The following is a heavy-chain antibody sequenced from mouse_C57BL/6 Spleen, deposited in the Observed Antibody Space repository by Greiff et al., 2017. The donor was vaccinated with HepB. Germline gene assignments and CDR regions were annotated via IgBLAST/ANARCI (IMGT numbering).Heavy chain of an antibody. J-gene: IGHJ2*01. D-gene: IGHD1-1*01. Sequence: EVQLQRSGAELVRPGASVKLSCTASGFNIKDYYMHWVKQRPEQGLEWIGRIDPEDGDTEYAPKFQGKATMTADTSSNTAYLQLSSLTSEDTAVYYCTPFITTVVGDYWGQGTTLTVSS. V-gene: IGHV14-1*01. CDR2: IDPEDGDT. CDR1: GFNIKDYY. CDR3: TPFITTVVGDY.